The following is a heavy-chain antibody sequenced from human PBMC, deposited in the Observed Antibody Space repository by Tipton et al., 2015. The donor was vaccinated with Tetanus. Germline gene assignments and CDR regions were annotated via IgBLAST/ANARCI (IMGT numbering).Heavy chain of an antibody. CDR1: GDSITSDNW. J-gene: IGHJ4*02. CDR3: TSRVRGSAAY. V-gene: IGHV4-4*02. Sequence: TLSLTCTVSGDSITSDNWWSWVRQSPGRGLEWIGEIYHSGATNYNSALKSRVAISISEPMNQLYLKLNSVTAADTAFYYCTSRVRGSAAYWGQGILVTVSS. CDR2: IYHSGAT. D-gene: IGHD6-25*01.